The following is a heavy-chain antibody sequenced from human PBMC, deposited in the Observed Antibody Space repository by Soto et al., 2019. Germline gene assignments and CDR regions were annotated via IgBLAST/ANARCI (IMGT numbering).Heavy chain of an antibody. CDR3: GRQESDRYPRPFDY. CDR2: IYYSGNT. V-gene: IGHV4-39*01. J-gene: IGHJ4*03. Sequence: SETLSLTCTVSGGYLSRNNYDWVWIRQPPGKGLEWIGNIYYSGNTYYNPSLKSRVTIFVDTSKNQFSLKLSSVTAADTAVYYCGRQESDRYPRPFDYWGQGTTVTVSS. D-gene: IGHD2-2*02. CDR1: GGYLSRNNYD.